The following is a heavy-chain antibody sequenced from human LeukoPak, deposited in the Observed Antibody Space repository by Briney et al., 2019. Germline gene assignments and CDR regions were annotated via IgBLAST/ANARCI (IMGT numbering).Heavy chain of an antibody. CDR2: ISGSGGST. CDR1: GFIFSSYA. V-gene: IGHV3-23*01. J-gene: IGHJ3*02. CDR3: AKGRNLRDAFDI. D-gene: IGHD1-14*01. Sequence: GGSLRLSCAASGFIFSSYAMSWVRQAPGEGLEWVSAISGSGGSTYYADSVKGRFTISRDNSKNTLYLQMNSLRAEDTAVYYCAKGRNLRDAFDIWGQGTMVTVSS.